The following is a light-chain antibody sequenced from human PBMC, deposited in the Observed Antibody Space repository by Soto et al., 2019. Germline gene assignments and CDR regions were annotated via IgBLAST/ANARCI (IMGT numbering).Light chain of an antibody. J-gene: IGLJ2*01. CDR1: SSDVGGYNH. CDR2: EVS. V-gene: IGLV2-14*01. Sequence: QSALIQPDSVSGSPGQSITISCTGTSSDVGGYNHVSWYQHHPGKAPKLMISEVSNRPSGVSNRFSGSKSGNTASLTISGLQAEDEADYYCSSYTSSTTLVFGGGTKLTVL. CDR3: SSYTSSTTLV.